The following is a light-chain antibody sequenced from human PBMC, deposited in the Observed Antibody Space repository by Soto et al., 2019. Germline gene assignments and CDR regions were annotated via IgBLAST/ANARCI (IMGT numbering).Light chain of an antibody. V-gene: IGKV3-15*01. Sequence: EKVMTQSPATLSVSPGERVTLSCRASQSVVTNLAWYQQKPGQAPRLLISGAYTRATGIPDRFIGSGSGTEFTLTITSLQSEDFAVYYCQHYNDLPLTFGQGTKVEIK. J-gene: IGKJ1*01. CDR2: GAY. CDR3: QHYNDLPLT. CDR1: QSVVTN.